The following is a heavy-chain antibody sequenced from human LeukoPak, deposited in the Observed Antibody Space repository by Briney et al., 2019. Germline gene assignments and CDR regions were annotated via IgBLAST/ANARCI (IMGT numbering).Heavy chain of an antibody. CDR1: VFTFSTYN. Sequence: GGSLRLSCAASVFTFSTYNMNWVRQAPGKGLEWVSSITSSSRYTFYADSVKGRFTISRDNAKNSLYLQMNSLRAEDTAVYYCARELWGVGAFDIWGQGTMVTVSS. J-gene: IGHJ3*02. V-gene: IGHV3-21*06. D-gene: IGHD2-21*01. CDR2: ITSSSRYT. CDR3: ARELWGVGAFDI.